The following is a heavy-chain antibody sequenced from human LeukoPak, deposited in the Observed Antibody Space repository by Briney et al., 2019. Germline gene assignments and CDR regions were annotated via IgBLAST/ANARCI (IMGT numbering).Heavy chain of an antibody. CDR1: GFTFSSYA. CDR2: ISGSGGST. CDR3: AKDERYCSGGSCGLHTDY. V-gene: IGHV3-23*01. D-gene: IGHD2-15*01. J-gene: IGHJ4*02. Sequence: GGSLRLSCAASGFTFSSYAMSWVRQAPGKGLEWVSAISGSGGSTYYADSVKGRFTISRDNSKNTLYLQMNSLRAEDTAVYYCAKDERYCSGGSCGLHTDYWGQGTLVTVSS.